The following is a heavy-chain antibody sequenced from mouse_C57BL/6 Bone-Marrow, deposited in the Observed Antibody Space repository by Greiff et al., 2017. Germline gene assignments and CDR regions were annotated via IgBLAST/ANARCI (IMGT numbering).Heavy chain of an antibody. CDR2: IDPSDSYT. V-gene: IGHV1-59*01. CDR3: AIDYCGSSSDY. J-gene: IGHJ2*01. CDR1: GYTFTSYW. Sequence: QVQLQQPGAELVRPGTSVKLSCKASGYTFTSYWMHWVKQRPGQGLEWIGVIDPSDSYTNYNQKFKGKATLTVDTSSSTAYMQLSSLTSEDSAVYYGAIDYCGSSSDYWGQGTTLTVSS. D-gene: IGHD1-1*01.